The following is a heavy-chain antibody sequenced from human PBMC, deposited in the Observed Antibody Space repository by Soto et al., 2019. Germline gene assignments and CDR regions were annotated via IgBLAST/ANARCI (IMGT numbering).Heavy chain of an antibody. CDR3: ARGGGTGTTNYYHGMDV. CDR2: IIPIFGTA. D-gene: IGHD1-7*01. J-gene: IGHJ6*02. CDR1: GGTFSSYA. Sequence: SVKVSCKASGGTFSSYAISWVRQAPGQGLEWMGGIIPIFGTANHAQKFQGRVTITADESTSTAYMELSSLRSEDTAVYYCARGGGTGTTNYYHGMDVWGQGTTVTVSS. V-gene: IGHV1-69*13.